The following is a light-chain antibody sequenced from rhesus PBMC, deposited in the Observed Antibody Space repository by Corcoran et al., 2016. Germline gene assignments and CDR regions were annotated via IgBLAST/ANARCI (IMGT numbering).Light chain of an antibody. Sequence: EIVMTQSPATLSLSPGERATLSCRASQSVGSSLAWSQQTPGQAPRLLIYGASSRAPGIPARFRGSGSGTDVTLTISSREPEDVAVYYCLQLSNWPRTFGQGTKVEIK. V-gene: IGKV3-24*04. CDR1: QSVGSS. J-gene: IGKJ1*01. CDR2: GAS. CDR3: LQLSNWPRT.